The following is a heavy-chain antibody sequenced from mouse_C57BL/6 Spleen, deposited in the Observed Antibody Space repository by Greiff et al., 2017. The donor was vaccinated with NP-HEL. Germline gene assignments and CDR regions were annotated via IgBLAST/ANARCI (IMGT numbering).Heavy chain of an antibody. J-gene: IGHJ1*03. CDR3: TTSYDSNGGYFDV. CDR1: GFNIKDYY. D-gene: IGHD2-5*01. Sequence: EVQLQQSGAELVRPGASVKLSCTASGFNIKDYYMHWVKQRPEQGLEWIGRIDPEDGDTGYDQKFQGKATLTADTSSNTAYLQLSSLTSEDTAVYYGTTSYDSNGGYFDVWGTGTTVTVSS. CDR2: IDPEDGDT. V-gene: IGHV14-1*01.